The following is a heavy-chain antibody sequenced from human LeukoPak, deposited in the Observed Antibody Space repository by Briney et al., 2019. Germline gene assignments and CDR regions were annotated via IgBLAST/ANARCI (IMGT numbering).Heavy chain of an antibody. CDR1: GGSISSSSYY. J-gene: IGHJ4*02. CDR3: ARGLYYGSGS. D-gene: IGHD3-10*01. CDR2: IYYSGST. V-gene: IGHV4-39*07. Sequence: SETLSLTCTVSGGSISSSSYYWGWIRQPPGKGLEWIGSIYYSGSTYYNPSLKSRVTISVDTSKNQFSLKLSSVTAADTAVYYCARGLYYGSGSWGQGTLVTVSS.